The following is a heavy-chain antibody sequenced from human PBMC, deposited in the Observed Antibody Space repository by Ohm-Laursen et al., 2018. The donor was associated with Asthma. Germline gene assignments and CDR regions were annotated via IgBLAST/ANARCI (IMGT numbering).Heavy chain of an antibody. CDR3: ARDVVPGAKDGFDI. V-gene: IGHV3-74*01. CDR1: GFTFTTFW. Sequence: SLRLSCTASGFTFTTFWMHWVRQAPGKGLVWVSRINSDGRNTIYADSVKGRFTASRDNSKNTMYLQINSLRTEDTAVYFCARDVVPGAKDGFDIWGQGTMVSVSS. J-gene: IGHJ3*02. D-gene: IGHD1-26*01. CDR2: INSDGRNT.